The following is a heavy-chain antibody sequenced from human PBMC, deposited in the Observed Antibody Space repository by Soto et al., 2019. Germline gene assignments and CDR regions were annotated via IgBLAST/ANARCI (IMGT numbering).Heavy chain of an antibody. J-gene: IGHJ4*02. CDR3: ARDWEYISGWLDY. D-gene: IGHD6-19*01. Sequence: QVQLVGPGGGVVQPGRSLRLSCAASGFTFSSYGMRWVRQAPGKGLEWVADIWYDGSNKYYPDSVKGRFTISRDNSKNTLYLQMNSLRAEDTAVYYCARDWEYISGWLDYWGQGTLVTVSS. CDR2: IWYDGSNK. V-gene: IGHV3-33*01. CDR1: GFTFSSYG.